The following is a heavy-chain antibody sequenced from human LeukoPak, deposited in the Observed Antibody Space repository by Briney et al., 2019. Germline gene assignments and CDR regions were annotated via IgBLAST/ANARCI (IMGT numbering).Heavy chain of an antibody. CDR1: GFTVSSNY. J-gene: IGHJ4*02. V-gene: IGHV3-53*01. Sequence: GALRLSCAASGFTVSSNYMSWVRQAPGKGLEWVSVIYSGGSTYYADSVKGRFTISRDNSKNTLYLQMNSLRAEDTAVYYCASATVYDSSGYYYFDYWGQGTLVTVSS. D-gene: IGHD3-22*01. CDR2: IYSGGST. CDR3: ASATVYDSSGYYYFDY.